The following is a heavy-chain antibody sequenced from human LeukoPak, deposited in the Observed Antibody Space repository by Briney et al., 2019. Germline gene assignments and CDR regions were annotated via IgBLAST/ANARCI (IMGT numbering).Heavy chain of an antibody. CDR3: ARGGVNWGYWYFDL. CDR2: ICSSSSFI. Sequence: GGSLRLSCAASGFXFTSDSINCVRQALGEGLEWVSYICSSSSFIYYANSVKGRFTISRDNAKKSMYLQMNSLRAEDTAVYYCARGGVNWGYWYFDLWGRGTLVTVSS. D-gene: IGHD3-10*01. CDR1: GFXFTSDS. V-gene: IGHV3-21*01. J-gene: IGHJ2*01.